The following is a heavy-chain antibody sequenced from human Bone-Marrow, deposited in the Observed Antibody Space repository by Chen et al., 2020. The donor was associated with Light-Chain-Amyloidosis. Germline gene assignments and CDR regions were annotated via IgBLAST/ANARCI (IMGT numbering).Heavy chain of an antibody. CDR1: GAPISSSSYS. CDR2: IFYGDIT. D-gene: IGHD3-3*01. CDR3: VRGPSDVKWGVVIRAEAFDI. V-gene: IGHV4-39*07. J-gene: IGHJ3*02. Sequence: QLQLQESGPGLVEPSETLSLTCTVPGAPISSSSYSWGWIRQSPGKGLEWIGGIFYGDITYYSPSLKSRVSVSADPSKNQVSLELTSLTAGDTAIYYCVRGPSDVKWGVVIRAEAFDIWGQGTTVTVSS.